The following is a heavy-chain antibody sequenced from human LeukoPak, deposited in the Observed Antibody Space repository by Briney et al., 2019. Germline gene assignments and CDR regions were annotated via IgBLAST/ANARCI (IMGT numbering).Heavy chain of an antibody. CDR2: INSDGSST. V-gene: IGHV3-74*01. D-gene: IGHD3-10*01. J-gene: IGHJ3*02. Sequence: GGSLRLSCAASGFTFSSYWMHWVRQAPGKGLVWVSRINSDGSSTSYADSVKGRFTISRDNAKNTLYLQMNSLRAEDTAVYYCARVRMSGGSGSYYKGGAFDIWGQGTMVTVSS. CDR3: ARVRMSGGSGSYYKGGAFDI. CDR1: GFTFSSYW.